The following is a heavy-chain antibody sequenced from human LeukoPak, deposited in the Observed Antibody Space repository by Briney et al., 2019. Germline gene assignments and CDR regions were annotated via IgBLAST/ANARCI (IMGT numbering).Heavy chain of an antibody. D-gene: IGHD3-22*01. J-gene: IGHJ4*02. V-gene: IGHV3-74*01. CDR3: IRSVYDGSGYYRVLEY. CDR2: INSDGSST. CDR1: GFTVSSNY. Sequence: PGGSLRLSCAASGFTVSSNYMSWVRQAPGKGLVWVSRINSDGSSTNYADSVKGRLTISRDNAKNTLYLHMNSLRAEDTAVYYCIRSVYDGSGYYRVLEYWGQGTLVTVSS.